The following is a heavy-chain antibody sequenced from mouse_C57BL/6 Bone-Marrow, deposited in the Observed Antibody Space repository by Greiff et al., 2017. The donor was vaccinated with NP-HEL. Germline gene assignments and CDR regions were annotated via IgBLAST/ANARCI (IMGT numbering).Heavy chain of an antibody. V-gene: IGHV5-17*01. CDR1: GFTFSDYG. J-gene: IGHJ4*01. CDR3: ARHDYVAMDY. CDR2: ISSGSSTI. Sequence: EVKVVESGGGLVKPGGSLKLSCAASGFTFSDYGMHWVRQAPEKGLEWVAYISSGSSTIYYADTVKGRFTISRDNAKNTLFLQMTSLRSEDTAMYYCARHDYVAMDYWGQGTSVTVSS.